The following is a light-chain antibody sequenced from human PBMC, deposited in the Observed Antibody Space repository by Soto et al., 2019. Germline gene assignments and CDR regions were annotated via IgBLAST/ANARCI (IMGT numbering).Light chain of an antibody. J-gene: IGKJ1*01. Sequence: EIVLTQPPGTLSLSPGERATLSCRASQSVSSYSLAWYQQKPGQAPRLVMYGTSNRATGIPDRFSGSGSGTDFTLTISRLEPEDFAVYYCQQYDSSPRTFGQGTKVDIK. V-gene: IGKV3-20*01. CDR3: QQYDSSPRT. CDR1: QSVSSYS. CDR2: GTS.